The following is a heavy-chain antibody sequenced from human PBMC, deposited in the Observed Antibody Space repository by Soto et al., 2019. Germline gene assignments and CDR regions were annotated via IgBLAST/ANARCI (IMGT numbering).Heavy chain of an antibody. V-gene: IGHV1-18*01. CDR3: ARVDYDYVWGSYRYPVYYFDY. Sequence: GASVKVSCKASGYTFTSYGISWVRQAPGQGLEWMGWISAYNGNTNYAQKLQGRVTMTTDTSTSTAYMELRSLRSDDTAVYYCARVDYDYVWGSYRYPVYYFDYWGQGTLVTVSS. J-gene: IGHJ4*02. D-gene: IGHD3-16*02. CDR2: ISAYNGNT. CDR1: GYTFTSYG.